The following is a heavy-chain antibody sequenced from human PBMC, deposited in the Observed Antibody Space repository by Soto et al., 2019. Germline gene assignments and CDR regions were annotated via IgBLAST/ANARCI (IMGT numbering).Heavy chain of an antibody. Sequence: GGSLRLSCAASGFTFSSYGMHWVRQAPGKGLEWVAVIWYDGSNKYYADSVKGRFTISRDNSKNTLYLQMNSLRAEDTAVYYCARDSQTRTGTGLLGQSLYTLFGGQGTLVTVSS. CDR2: IWYDGSNK. D-gene: IGHD2-8*02. V-gene: IGHV3-33*01. CDR3: ARDSQTRTGTGLLGQSLYTLF. J-gene: IGHJ4*02. CDR1: GFTFSSYG.